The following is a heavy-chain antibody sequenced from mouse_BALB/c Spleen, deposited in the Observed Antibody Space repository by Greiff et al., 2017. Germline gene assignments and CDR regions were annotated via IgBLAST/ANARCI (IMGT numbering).Heavy chain of an antibody. J-gene: IGHJ3*01. CDR3: AKPSSYGSSPFAY. V-gene: IGHV5-17*02. CDR2: ISSGSSTI. Sequence: EVKVVESGGGLVQPGGSRKLSCAASGFTFSSFGMHWVRQAPEKGLEWVAYISSGSSTIYYADTVKGRFTISRDNPKNTLFLQMTSLRSEDTAMYYCAKPSSYGSSPFAYWGQGTLVTVSA. CDR1: GFTFSSFG. D-gene: IGHD1-1*01.